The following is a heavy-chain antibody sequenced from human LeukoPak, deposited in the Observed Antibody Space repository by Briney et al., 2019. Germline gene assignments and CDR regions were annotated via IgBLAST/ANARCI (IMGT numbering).Heavy chain of an antibody. CDR1: GGTFSSYA. V-gene: IGHV1-69*04. CDR3: ARSEGSSWYPY. J-gene: IGHJ4*02. D-gene: IGHD6-13*01. CDR2: IIPILGIA. Sequence: ASVKVSCKASGGTFSSYAISWVRQAPGQGLEWMGRIIPILGIANYAQKFQGRVTITADKSTSTAYMELSSLRSEDTAVYYCARSEGSSWYPYWGQGTLVTVSS.